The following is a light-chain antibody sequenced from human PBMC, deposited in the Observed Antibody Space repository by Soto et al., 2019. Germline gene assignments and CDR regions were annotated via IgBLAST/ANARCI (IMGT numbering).Light chain of an antibody. CDR3: QQYNDWPPLT. CDR1: QSITTN. V-gene: IGKV3-15*01. Sequence: EKVLTQSPVTLSVSLGERATLSCRASQSITTNLAWYQQKPGQAPSLLIFGASNRATGIPARFSGSGSGTEFSLTISSLQSEDSAIYYCQQYNDWPPLTFGGGTKVEI. CDR2: GAS. J-gene: IGKJ4*01.